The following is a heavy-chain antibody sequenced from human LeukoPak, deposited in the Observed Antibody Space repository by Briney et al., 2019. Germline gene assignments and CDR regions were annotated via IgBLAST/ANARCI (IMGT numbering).Heavy chain of an antibody. J-gene: IGHJ5*01. CDR3: AKGYRNHLLILLDS. Sequence: GGSLRLSCAASGFIFSSYGMHWVRQAPGKGLEWVAFIRYDGSNKYYADSVKGRFTISRDNSKNTLYLQMNSLRAADTAVYYCAKGYRNHLLILLDSWGQGTLVTVSS. D-gene: IGHD3-16*01. V-gene: IGHV3-30*02. CDR2: IRYDGSNK. CDR1: GFIFSSYG.